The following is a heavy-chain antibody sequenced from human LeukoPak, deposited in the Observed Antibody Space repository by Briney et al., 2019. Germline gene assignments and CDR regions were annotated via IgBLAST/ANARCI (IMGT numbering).Heavy chain of an antibody. CDR3: ARGPKFAIRMIVVVTKGHFDY. J-gene: IGHJ4*02. D-gene: IGHD3-22*01. CDR2: INWNGGST. Sequence: GGSLRLSCAASGFTVSSNYMSWVRQAPGKGLEWVSGINWNGGSTGYADSVKGRFTISRDNAKNSLYLQMNSLRAEDTALYYCARGPKFAIRMIVVVTKGHFDYWGQGTLVTVSS. V-gene: IGHV3-20*04. CDR1: GFTVSSNY.